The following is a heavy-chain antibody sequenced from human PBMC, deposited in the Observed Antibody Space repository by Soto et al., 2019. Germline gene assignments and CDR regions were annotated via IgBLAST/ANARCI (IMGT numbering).Heavy chain of an antibody. CDR1: GFSVNNNY. CDR2: IXRXGXA. CDR3: AKGDGFILDV. D-gene: IGHD1-26*01. J-gene: IGHJ6*02. Sequence: GGSLRLSCAASGFSVNNNYMSWVRQGPGEXLXWXXXIXRXGXAXXXXSVKGRFTISRDNSKNTVYLQLNNLRAEDTAVYYCAKGDGFILDVWGQGTTVTVSS. V-gene: IGHV3-53*01.